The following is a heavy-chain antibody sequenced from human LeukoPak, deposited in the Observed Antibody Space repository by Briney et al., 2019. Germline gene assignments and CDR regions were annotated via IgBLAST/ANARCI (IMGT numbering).Heavy chain of an antibody. CDR3: ARHREQWLVTDAFDI. D-gene: IGHD6-19*01. J-gene: IGHJ3*02. CDR1: GYSFTSYW. CDR2: IYPGDSDT. Sequence: GESLKISCKGSGYSFTSYWIGWVRQMPGKGLEWMGIIYPGDSDTRYSPSFQGQVTISVDKSINTAYLQWSSLKASDTAMYYCARHREQWLVTDAFDIWGQGTMVTVSS. V-gene: IGHV5-51*01.